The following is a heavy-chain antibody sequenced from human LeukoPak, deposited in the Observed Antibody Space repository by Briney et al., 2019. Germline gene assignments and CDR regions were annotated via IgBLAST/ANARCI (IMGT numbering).Heavy chain of an antibody. CDR2: ISSSSSYI. Sequence: GGSLRLSCAASGFTFSSYGMSWVRQAPGKGLEWVSSISSSSSYIYYADSVKGRFTISRDNAKNSLYLQMNSLRAEDTAVYYCARTIVATKDYWGQGTLVTVSS. V-gene: IGHV3-21*01. CDR1: GFTFSSYG. J-gene: IGHJ4*02. D-gene: IGHD5-12*01. CDR3: ARTIVATKDY.